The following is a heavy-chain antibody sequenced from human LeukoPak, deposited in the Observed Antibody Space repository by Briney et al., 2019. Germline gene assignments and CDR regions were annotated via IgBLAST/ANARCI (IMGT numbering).Heavy chain of an antibody. D-gene: IGHD4-23*01. V-gene: IGHV4-38-2*01. CDR1: GYSISSGYY. CDR2: IYHSGST. CDR3: ARQDGGAFNAFDI. Sequence: SETLSLTCAVSGYSISSGYYWGWIRQPPGKGLEWIGSIYHSGSTYYNPSLKSRVTRSVDTSKNQFSLKLSSVTVADTAVYYCARQDGGAFNAFDIWGQGTMVTVSS. J-gene: IGHJ3*02.